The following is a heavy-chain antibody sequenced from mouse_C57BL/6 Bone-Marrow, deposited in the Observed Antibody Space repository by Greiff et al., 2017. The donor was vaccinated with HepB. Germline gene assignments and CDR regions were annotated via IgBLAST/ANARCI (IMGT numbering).Heavy chain of an antibody. V-gene: IGHV1-81*01. CDR1: GYTFTSYG. CDR2: IYPRSGNT. CDR3: ARALYYPYYAMDY. Sequence: QVQLQQSGAELARPGASVKLSCKASGYTFTSYGISWVKQRTGQGLEWIGEIYPRSGNTYYNEKFKGKATLTADKSSSTAYMELRSLTSEDSAVYFCARALYYPYYAMDYWGQGTSVTVSS. D-gene: IGHD1-1*01. J-gene: IGHJ4*01.